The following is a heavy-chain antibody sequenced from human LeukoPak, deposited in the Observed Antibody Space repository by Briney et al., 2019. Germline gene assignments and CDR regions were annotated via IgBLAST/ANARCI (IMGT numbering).Heavy chain of an antibody. CDR3: ARALGGITMVRGVPNGFDP. V-gene: IGHV4-31*03. CDR1: GGSISSDGYY. Sequence: SETLSLTCTVSGGSISSDGYYWSWIRQHPGKGLEWIGYIYYSGSTYYNPSLKSRVTISVDTSKNQFSLKLSSVTAADTAVYYCARALGGITMVRGVPNGFDPWGQGTLVTVSS. J-gene: IGHJ5*02. CDR2: IYYSGST. D-gene: IGHD3-10*01.